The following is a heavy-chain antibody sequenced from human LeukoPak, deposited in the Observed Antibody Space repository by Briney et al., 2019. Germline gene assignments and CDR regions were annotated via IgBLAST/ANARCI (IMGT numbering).Heavy chain of an antibody. Sequence: GGSPRLSCAASGFVFRSDGMYWVRQAPGKGLEWVAFLRYDGSTYYADSVKGRFTISRDNSQNTLYLQMSSVRGEDTAVYYCAKVNGVAGIDSWGQGTLVTASS. D-gene: IGHD6-19*01. CDR1: GFVFRSDG. J-gene: IGHJ4*02. V-gene: IGHV3-30*02. CDR2: LRYDGST. CDR3: AKVNGVAGIDS.